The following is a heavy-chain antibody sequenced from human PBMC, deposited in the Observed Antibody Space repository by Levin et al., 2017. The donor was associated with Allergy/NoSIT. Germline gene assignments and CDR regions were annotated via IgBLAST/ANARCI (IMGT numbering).Heavy chain of an antibody. CDR3: AREGYSGYEVDY. CDR1: GFTFRTSG. Sequence: LSLPCAASGFTFRTSGMNWVRQAPGKGLEWVSSISSSGSYIYYADSVKGRFTISRDNAKNSLYLQMNSLRAEDTAVYYCAREGYSGYEVDYWGQGTLVTVSS. J-gene: IGHJ4*02. CDR2: ISSSGSYI. V-gene: IGHV3-21*01. D-gene: IGHD5-12*01.